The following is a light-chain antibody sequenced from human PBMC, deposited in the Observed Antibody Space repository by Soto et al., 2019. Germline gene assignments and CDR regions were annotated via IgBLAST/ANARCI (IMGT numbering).Light chain of an antibody. J-gene: IGKJ4*01. CDR1: RSISNW. V-gene: IGKV1-5*01. Sequence: DIQMTQSPSTLSASVGDRVTITCRASRSISNWLAWYQQRPGIAPKLLIFDASILQSGVPSRFSGSGSGTEFTLSISRLQTGDFATYYCQQYGSFSPITFGGGTKVDIK. CDR3: QQYGSFSPIT. CDR2: DAS.